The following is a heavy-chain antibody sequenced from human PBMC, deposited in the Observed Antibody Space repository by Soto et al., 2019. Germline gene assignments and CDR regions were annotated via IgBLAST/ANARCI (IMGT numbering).Heavy chain of an antibody. Sequence: PSETLSLTCTVSGGSISDDDYYWNWIRQSPGKGLEWIGHIYYNGNTYYNPSLKSRLTMSLDTSQNQFSLHLTSVIAADSALYFCARATTVTSSFFFYGLDVWGQGTTVT. CDR1: GGSISDDDYY. CDR2: IYYNGNT. CDR3: ARATTVTSSFFFYGLDV. D-gene: IGHD4-17*01. V-gene: IGHV4-30-4*01. J-gene: IGHJ6*02.